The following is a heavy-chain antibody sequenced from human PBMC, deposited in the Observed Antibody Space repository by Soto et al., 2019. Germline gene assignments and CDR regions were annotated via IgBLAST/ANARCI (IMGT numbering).Heavy chain of an antibody. V-gene: IGHV3-15*07. CDR2: IKSKFVGGAT. CDR1: GFTFSKVW. D-gene: IGHD3-3*01. CDR3: AKDPPLVTLDFWSPPPVAFDI. Sequence: GGSLRLSCAASGFTFSKVWMNWVRQAPGKGLEWVGRIKSKFVGGATDYAAPVKGRFTISRDNSKNTLYLQMNSLRAEDTAVYYCAKDPPLVTLDFWSPPPVAFDIWGQGTMVTVSS. J-gene: IGHJ3*02.